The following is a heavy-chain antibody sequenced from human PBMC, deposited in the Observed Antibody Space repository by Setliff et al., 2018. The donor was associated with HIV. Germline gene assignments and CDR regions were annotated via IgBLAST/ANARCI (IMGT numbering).Heavy chain of an antibody. D-gene: IGHD2-2*01. J-gene: IGHJ6*03. V-gene: IGHV4-4*08. CDR2: IYSSGST. CDR1: GGSISSHY. Sequence: SETLSLTCTVSGGSISSHYWSWIRQPPGKGLEWIGYIYSSGSTKYHPSLKSRLTISVDTSKKQFSLKLSSVTAADTAVYYCARLGYCSRTTCYGYYHMDVWGKGATVTVSS. CDR3: ARLGYCSRTTCYGYYHMDV.